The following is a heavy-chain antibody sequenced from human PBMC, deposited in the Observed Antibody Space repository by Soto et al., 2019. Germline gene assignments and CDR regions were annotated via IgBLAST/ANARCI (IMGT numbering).Heavy chain of an antibody. V-gene: IGHV1-69*13. Sequence: SVKVSCKASGGTFSSYAISWVRQAPGQGLEWMGGIIPIFGTANYAQKFQGRVTITADESTSTAYMELSSLRSEDTAVYYCARDQLYYYDSSGSYGMDVWGQGTTVTVSS. J-gene: IGHJ6*02. CDR1: GGTFSSYA. D-gene: IGHD3-22*01. CDR3: ARDQLYYYDSSGSYGMDV. CDR2: IIPIFGTA.